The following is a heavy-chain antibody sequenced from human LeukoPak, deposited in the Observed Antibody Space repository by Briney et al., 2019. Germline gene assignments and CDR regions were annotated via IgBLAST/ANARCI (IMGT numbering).Heavy chain of an antibody. Sequence: SETLSLTCTVSRGSISSGSYYWSWIRQPAGKGLEWIGRVYSNGTTNYNPSHKSRVTISVDTSKNHFSLKVSSVTAADTAVCYCARGRGRDVSFYYGMDVWGQGTTVTVSS. D-gene: IGHD3-10*01. V-gene: IGHV4-61*02. CDR2: VYSNGTT. CDR3: ARGRGRDVSFYYGMDV. CDR1: RGSISSGSYY. J-gene: IGHJ6*02.